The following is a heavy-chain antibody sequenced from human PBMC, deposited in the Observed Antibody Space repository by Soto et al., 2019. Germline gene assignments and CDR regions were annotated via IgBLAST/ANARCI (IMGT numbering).Heavy chain of an antibody. CDR2: INPDNGNT. CDR3: ARGIATGQLDP. Sequence: PGESLKISCTGSGYSFTNYWIGWVRQAPGQRLEWMGWINPDNGNTKSSQKFQDRVIITRDTSASTAYMDLSSLRSEDTAVYYCARGIATGQLDPWGQGTLVTVSS. J-gene: IGHJ5*02. D-gene: IGHD2-15*01. CDR1: GYSFTNYW. V-gene: IGHV1-3*01.